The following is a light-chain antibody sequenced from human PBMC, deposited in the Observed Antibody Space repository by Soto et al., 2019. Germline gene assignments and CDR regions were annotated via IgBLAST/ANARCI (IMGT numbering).Light chain of an antibody. CDR1: QSVSSH. J-gene: IGKJ5*01. CDR3: QQYNNWPRPT. Sequence: EIVVTQSPATLSVSPGERATLSCRTSQSVSSHVAWYQKKPGQAPRLLIYGASTRATGIPARFSGSGSGTEFTLTISSLQSEDFAVYYCQQYNNWPRPTFGQGTRLE. V-gene: IGKV3-15*01. CDR2: GAS.